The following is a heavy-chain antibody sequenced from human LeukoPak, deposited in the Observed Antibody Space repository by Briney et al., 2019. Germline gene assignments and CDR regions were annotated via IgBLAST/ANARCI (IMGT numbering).Heavy chain of an antibody. CDR3: ARGGIQVSGIDEFDY. J-gene: IGHJ4*02. D-gene: IGHD6-19*01. Sequence: GGSLRLSCAASGSTFIDYDMHWVRQVIGKGLEWVSAIGIRGDTHYSGSVKGRFTISRENAESSLYLQMNSLRAEDTAVYYCARGGIQVSGIDEFDYWGQGTLVTVSS. V-gene: IGHV3-13*01. CDR2: IGIRGDT. CDR1: GSTFIDYD.